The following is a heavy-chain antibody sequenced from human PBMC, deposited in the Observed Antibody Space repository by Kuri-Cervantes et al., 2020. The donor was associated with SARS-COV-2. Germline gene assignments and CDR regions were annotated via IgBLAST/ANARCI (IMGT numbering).Heavy chain of an antibody. CDR1: GFTFSSYA. CDR3: ARDRSSYYDPRRPIYQRDY. V-gene: IGHV3-23*01. CDR2: ISGSGGST. D-gene: IGHD3-22*01. J-gene: IGHJ4*02. Sequence: GESLKISCAASGFTFSSYAMSWVRQAPGKGLEWVSAISGSGGSTYYADSVKGRFPISRDNAKNPLYLQMNSLRAEDTSVYYCARDRSSYYDPRRPIYQRDYWGQGTLVTVSS.